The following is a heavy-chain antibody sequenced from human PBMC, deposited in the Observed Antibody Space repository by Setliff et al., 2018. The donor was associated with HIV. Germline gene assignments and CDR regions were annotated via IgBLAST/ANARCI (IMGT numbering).Heavy chain of an antibody. J-gene: IGHJ4*02. Sequence: ASVKVSCKASGGTFSSYDFSWVRQAPGQGLEWMGRVDPQDGETKYAQKFEGRVTVTRDTSINTVYMEVSSLRSDDTAVYYCSRDVGVPGRGNALDYWGQGTQVTVSS. CDR1: GGTFSSYD. D-gene: IGHD1-26*01. CDR3: SRDVGVPGRGNALDY. V-gene: IGHV1-2*06. CDR2: VDPQDGET.